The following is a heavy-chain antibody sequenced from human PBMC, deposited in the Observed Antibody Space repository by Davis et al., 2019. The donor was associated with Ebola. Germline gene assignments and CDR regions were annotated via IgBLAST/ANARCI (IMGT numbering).Heavy chain of an antibody. CDR2: LYWDDDK. J-gene: IGHJ4*02. V-gene: IGHV2-5*02. Sequence: SGPTLLKPTHTLTLTCAFSAFSFTTTGEGVGWIRQPPGKALEWLELLYWDDDKRYSPSLRSRLTITRDASKNQVVLTLSNMGPVDTATYYCAHTRPSIAADADFDYWGQGTLVTVSS. CDR3: AHTRPSIAADADFDY. CDR1: AFSFTTTGEG. D-gene: IGHD6-25*01.